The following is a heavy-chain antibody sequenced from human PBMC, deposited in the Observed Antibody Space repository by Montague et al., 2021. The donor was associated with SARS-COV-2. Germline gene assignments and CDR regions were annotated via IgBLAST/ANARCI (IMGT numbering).Heavy chain of an antibody. V-gene: IGHV4-39*01. CDR1: GDSVSSSDHY. D-gene: IGHD4-17*01. Sequence: SETLSLTCTVSGDSVSSSDHYWGWIRQPPGKGLEWLGIVYYSGYTYYNPSVKGRVTISIDASKNQFSLKLNSLTATDTAIYHCARRRLREDYFDFWGQGTPLTASS. CDR3: ARRRLREDYFDF. CDR2: VYYSGYT. J-gene: IGHJ4*02.